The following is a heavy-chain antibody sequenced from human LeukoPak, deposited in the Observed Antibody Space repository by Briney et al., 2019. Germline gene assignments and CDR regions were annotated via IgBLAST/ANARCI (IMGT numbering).Heavy chain of an antibody. V-gene: IGHV3-23*01. CDR1: GFTFSSYS. Sequence: GGSLRLSCAASGFTFSSYSMSWVRQAPGKGLEWVSSIIGSGVNAYYADSVRGRFTMSRDNSKNTLYLQMHSLRAEDTAVYYCAKRDSSGWFYFDYWGRGALVTVSS. J-gene: IGHJ4*02. CDR3: AKRDSSGWFYFDY. CDR2: IIGSGVNA. D-gene: IGHD6-19*01.